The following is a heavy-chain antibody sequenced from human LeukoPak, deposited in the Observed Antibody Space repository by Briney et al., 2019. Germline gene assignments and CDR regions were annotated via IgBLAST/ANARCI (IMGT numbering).Heavy chain of an antibody. D-gene: IGHD2-2*01. V-gene: IGHV3-21*01. Sequence: GGSLRLSCAASKFTFNTYSMNWVRQPPGKGLEWVSSISSSSSYIYYADSVKGRFTISRDNAENSLYLQMCSLRAEDTAVYYCARGLYSTGWSLWGQGTMVTVSS. CDR2: ISSSSSYI. J-gene: IGHJ3*01. CDR3: ARGLYSTGWSL. CDR1: KFTFNTYS.